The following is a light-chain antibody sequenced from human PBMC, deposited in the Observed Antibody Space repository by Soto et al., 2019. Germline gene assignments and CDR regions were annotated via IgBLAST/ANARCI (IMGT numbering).Light chain of an antibody. CDR3: QQYNSQRT. J-gene: IGKJ1*01. CDR2: KAS. Sequence: DIQMTQSPSTLSASVGDRDTITCRASQYISSWLAWYQQEPGKAPKLLIYKASSLESGVPSRFSGSGSGTEFPLTISSLQPDDFATYYCQQYNSQRTFGQGTKVEI. CDR1: QYISSW. V-gene: IGKV1-5*03.